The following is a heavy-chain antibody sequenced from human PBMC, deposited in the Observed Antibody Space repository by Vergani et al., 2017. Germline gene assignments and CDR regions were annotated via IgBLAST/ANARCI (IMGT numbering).Heavy chain of an antibody. CDR2: ISSSSSYI. D-gene: IGHD6-13*01. J-gene: IGHJ5*02. CDR3: ARGGQQLANWFDP. V-gene: IGHV3-21*01. Sequence: EVQLVESGGGLVKPGGSLRLSCAASGFTFSSYSMNWVRQAPGKGLEWVSSISSSSSYIYYADSVKGRFTISRDNAKNSLYLQMNSLRAEDTAVYYCARGGQQLANWFDPWGQGTLVTVSS. CDR1: GFTFSSYS.